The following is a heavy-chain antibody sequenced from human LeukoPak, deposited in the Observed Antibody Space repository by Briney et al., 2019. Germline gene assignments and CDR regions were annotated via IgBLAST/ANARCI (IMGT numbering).Heavy chain of an antibody. CDR1: GFTFSSYA. CDR3: AREPPPIPSAIDY. D-gene: IGHD2-2*02. CDR2: ISYDGSNK. V-gene: IGHV3-30-3*01. J-gene: IGHJ4*02. Sequence: GGSLRLSCAASGFTFSSYAMHWVRQAPGKGLEWVAVISYDGSNKYYADSVKGRFTISRDNSKNTLYLQMNSLRAEDTAVYYCAREPPPIPSAIDYWGQGTLVTVSS.